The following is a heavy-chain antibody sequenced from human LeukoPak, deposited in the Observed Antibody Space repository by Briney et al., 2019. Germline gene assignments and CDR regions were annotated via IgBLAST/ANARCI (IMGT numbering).Heavy chain of an antibody. D-gene: IGHD6-13*01. CDR2: IGSRGTYI. CDR3: ARDRSSSWYSD. V-gene: IGHV3-21*01. CDR1: GFTVSSNY. Sequence: PGGSLRLSCAASGFTVSSNYMSWVRQAPGKGLEWVSSIGSRGTYIYYADSVKGRFTISRDNANNSVYLQMNSLRAEDTAVYYCARDRSSSWYSDWGQGTLVTVSS. J-gene: IGHJ4*02.